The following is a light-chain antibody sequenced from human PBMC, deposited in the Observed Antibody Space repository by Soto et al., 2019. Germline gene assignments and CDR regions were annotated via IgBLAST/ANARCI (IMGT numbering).Light chain of an antibody. J-gene: IGKJ4*01. CDR2: DAS. Sequence: EIVLTQSPATLSLSPGERATLSCRASQSVSSYLAWYQQKPGQAPRLLIYDASNRATGIPARFSGSGSGTDFTLTISSLEPEDFAVYYCQQRSNWPPLSGFGGGTKVEIK. CDR1: QSVSSY. V-gene: IGKV3-11*01. CDR3: QQRSNWPPLSG.